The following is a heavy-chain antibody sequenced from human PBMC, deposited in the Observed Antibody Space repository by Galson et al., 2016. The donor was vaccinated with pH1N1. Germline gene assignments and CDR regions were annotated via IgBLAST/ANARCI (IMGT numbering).Heavy chain of an antibody. Sequence: SLRLSCAASGFTFDDHAMHWVRQAPGKGLEWVSGITWNGNIIGYADSVKGRFTIFRANAKNSLYLQMNSLRAEDTAVYYCARGRVDATMITYWGLGTLVTVSS. CDR1: GFTFDDHA. J-gene: IGHJ4*02. V-gene: IGHV3-9*01. CDR2: ITWNGNII. CDR3: ARGRVDATMITY. D-gene: IGHD5-18*01.